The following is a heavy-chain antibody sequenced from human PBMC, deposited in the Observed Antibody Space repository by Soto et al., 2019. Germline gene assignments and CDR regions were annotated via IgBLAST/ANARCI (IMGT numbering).Heavy chain of an antibody. J-gene: IGHJ3*02. D-gene: IGHD5-12*01. CDR1: GVSVSSGSYY. V-gene: IGHV4-61*01. CDR3: ARVAGLRDGYAMSASDI. Sequence: QVQLQESGPGLVKPSETLSLTCTVSGVSVSSGSYYWSWIRQPPGKGLEWIGYIYHTGSTKYNPPLKSRVTISVDTSKNQFSLKLTSVTAADTAVYYCARVAGLRDGYAMSASDIWGQGTMVTVSS. CDR2: IYHTGST.